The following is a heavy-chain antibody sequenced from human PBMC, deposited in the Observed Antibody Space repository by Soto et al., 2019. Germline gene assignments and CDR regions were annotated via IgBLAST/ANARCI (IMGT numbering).Heavy chain of an antibody. D-gene: IGHD1-1*01. Sequence: SLKISCKASGYGSTPFWIGWVRHMPGKGLEWMGFIYPGDSDTRYSPSFQDQVTISADESITTAYLQWSSLKASDTAMYYCASRKKTTDAFDVWGQGTMVTVSS. J-gene: IGHJ3*01. CDR2: IYPGDSDT. CDR3: ASRKKTTDAFDV. V-gene: IGHV5-51*01. CDR1: GYGSTPFW.